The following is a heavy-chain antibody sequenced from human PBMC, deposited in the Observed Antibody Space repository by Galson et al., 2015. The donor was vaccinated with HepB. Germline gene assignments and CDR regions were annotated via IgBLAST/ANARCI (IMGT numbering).Heavy chain of an antibody. CDR2: VNPGAGNT. CDR3: ASRGGSGRPTMDV. J-gene: IGHJ6*02. V-gene: IGHV1-3*01. Sequence: SVKVSCKASGYSFTSYVMHWMRQAPGQHLEWMGWVNPGAGNTKYSQNFQGRVTITSDTSASTAYMELSSLRFEDTAVYYCASRGGSGRPTMDVWGQGTTVTVSS. D-gene: IGHD3-10*01. CDR1: GYSFTSYV.